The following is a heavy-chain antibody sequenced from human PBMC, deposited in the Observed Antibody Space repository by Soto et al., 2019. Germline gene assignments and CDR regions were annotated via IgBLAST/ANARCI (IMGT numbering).Heavy chain of an antibody. J-gene: IGHJ5*02. Sequence: PSETMSVTCTVSGGSISSYYWSWIRQTTGKGLEWIGYIYYSGSTNYNPSLKSRVTISVDTSKNQFSLKLSSVTAADTAVYYCARGGRDDILTGYYIGRSLDLSWFDPWGQGTLVTVSS. CDR2: IYYSGST. CDR3: ARGGRDDILTGYYIGRSLDLSWFDP. V-gene: IGHV4-59*01. D-gene: IGHD3-9*01. CDR1: GGSISSYY.